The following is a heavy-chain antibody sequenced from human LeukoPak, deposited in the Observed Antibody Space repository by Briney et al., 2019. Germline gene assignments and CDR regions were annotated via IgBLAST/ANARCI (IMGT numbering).Heavy chain of an antibody. J-gene: IGHJ4*02. D-gene: IGHD2/OR15-2a*01. Sequence: GGSLRLSCLASGFTFTTYAMSWVRQAPGKGLEWVSAISGSGDSTYYADSVKGRFTISRDNSKNTLYLQVNSLRAEDTAVYYCAKAHYIHFLDYWGQGTLVTVSS. V-gene: IGHV3-23*01. CDR2: ISGSGDST. CDR3: AKAHYIHFLDY. CDR1: GFTFTTYA.